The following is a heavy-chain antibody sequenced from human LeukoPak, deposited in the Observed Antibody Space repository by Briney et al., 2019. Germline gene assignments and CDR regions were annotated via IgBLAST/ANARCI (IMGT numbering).Heavy chain of an antibody. Sequence: GESLKISCMGSGYSFSSYWIGWVRQLPGKGLVWMGIIYPGDSDTTYCPSFQGQVTISADKSISTAYLQWSSLKASDTAMYYCARFDCSSTSCYKSYNYGMDVWGQGTTVTVSS. D-gene: IGHD2-2*02. V-gene: IGHV5-51*01. J-gene: IGHJ6*02. CDR3: ARFDCSSTSCYKSYNYGMDV. CDR1: GYSFSSYW. CDR2: IYPGDSDT.